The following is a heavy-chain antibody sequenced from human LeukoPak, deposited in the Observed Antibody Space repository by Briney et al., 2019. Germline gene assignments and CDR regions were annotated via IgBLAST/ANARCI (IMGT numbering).Heavy chain of an antibody. D-gene: IGHD2-2*02. V-gene: IGHV3-30*02. J-gene: IGHJ3*02. Sequence: GGSLRLSCAASGFPFSTYGMHWVRQVSGKGLEWVAFIRHDGSTKYYADSVKGRFTISRDNSKNTLYLQMNSLRAEDTAVYYCARDGTGYCSSTSCYTDAFDIWGQGTMVTVSS. CDR3: ARDGTGYCSSTSCYTDAFDI. CDR1: GFPFSTYG. CDR2: IRHDGSTK.